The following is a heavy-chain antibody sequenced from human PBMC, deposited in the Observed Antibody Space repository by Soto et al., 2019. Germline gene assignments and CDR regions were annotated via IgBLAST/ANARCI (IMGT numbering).Heavy chain of an antibody. Sequence: QVQLQESGPGLVKPPETLALTCTVSGCFLTNYYWSWIRQPPEKGLEWIGHIYYSGSTNYNPTNYNPSLKSRVTISVDTSKHQFSLNLTSVTAADTAVYYCARSRTRDYWGHGTLVTVSA. V-gene: IGHV4-59*01. J-gene: IGHJ4*01. CDR3: ARSRTRDY. CDR2: IYYSGSTNYNPT. CDR1: GCFLTNYY.